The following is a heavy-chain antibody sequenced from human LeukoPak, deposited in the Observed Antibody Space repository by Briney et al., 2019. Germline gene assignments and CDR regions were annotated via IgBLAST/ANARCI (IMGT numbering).Heavy chain of an antibody. D-gene: IGHD5-24*01. V-gene: IGHV4-39*07. CDR2: IYYSGST. Sequence: WIRQPPGKGLEWIGSIYYSGSTYYNPSLKSRVTISVDTSKNQFSLKLSSVTAADTAVYYCARDFGEMATIIYFDYWGQGTLVTVSS. CDR3: ARDFGEMATIIYFDY. J-gene: IGHJ4*02.